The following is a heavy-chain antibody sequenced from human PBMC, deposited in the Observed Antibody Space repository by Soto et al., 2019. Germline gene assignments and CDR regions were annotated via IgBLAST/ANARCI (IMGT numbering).Heavy chain of an antibody. CDR1: GYSFTSYW. CDR2: IYPGDSDT. Sequence: LGESLRISCKGSGYSFTSYWIGWVSKLPGKGLEWMGIIYPGDSDTRYSPSFQGQVTISADKSISTAYLQWSSLKASDTAMYYCARLPGTDPTWPFDYWGQGTLVTVSS. V-gene: IGHV5-51*01. J-gene: IGHJ4*02. CDR3: ARLPGTDPTWPFDY. D-gene: IGHD3-10*01.